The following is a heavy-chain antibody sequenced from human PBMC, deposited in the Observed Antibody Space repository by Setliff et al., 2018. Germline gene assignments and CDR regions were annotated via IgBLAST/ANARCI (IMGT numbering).Heavy chain of an antibody. V-gene: IGHV3-74*01. Sequence: GGSLRLSCAASGFTSSSYWMHWVRQAPGKGLVWVSRINPDGSTTSYADSVKGRFTISRDNAKNTVYLQMNSLRAEDTAVYYCAGVASGWWWFDYWGQGTLVTVSS. CDR1: GFTSSSYW. D-gene: IGHD6-19*01. CDR2: INPDGSTT. CDR3: AGVASGWWWFDY. J-gene: IGHJ4*02.